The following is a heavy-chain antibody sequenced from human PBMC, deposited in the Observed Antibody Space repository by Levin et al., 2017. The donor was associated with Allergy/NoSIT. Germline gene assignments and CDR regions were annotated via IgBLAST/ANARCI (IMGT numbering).Heavy chain of an antibody. V-gene: IGHV3-23*01. D-gene: IGHD2-15*01. CDR3: AKALGYCSGGSCCY. CDR2: ISGSGGST. J-gene: IGHJ4*02. Sequence: SCAASGFTFSSYAMSWVRQAPGKGLEWVSAISGSGGSTYYADSVKGRFTVSRDNSKNTLYLQMNNLRAEDTAVYYCAKALGYCSGGSCCYWGQGTLVTVSS. CDR1: GFTFSSYA.